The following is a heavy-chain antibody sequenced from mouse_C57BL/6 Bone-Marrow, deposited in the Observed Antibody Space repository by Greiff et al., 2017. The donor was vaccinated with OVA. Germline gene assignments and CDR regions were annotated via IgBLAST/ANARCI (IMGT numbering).Heavy chain of an antibody. CDR2: IHPGSGST. J-gene: IGHJ1*03. CDR1: GYTFTSYW. V-gene: IGHV1-55*01. Sequence: QVQLQQPGAELVKPGASVKMSCKASGYTFTSYWINWVKQRPGQGLEWIGDIHPGSGSTNYNEKFKSKATLTVDTSSSTAYMQLSSLTSEDSAVYYCASPNYYGSSLYWYFDVWGTGTTVTVSS. CDR3: ASPNYYGSSLYWYFDV. D-gene: IGHD1-1*01.